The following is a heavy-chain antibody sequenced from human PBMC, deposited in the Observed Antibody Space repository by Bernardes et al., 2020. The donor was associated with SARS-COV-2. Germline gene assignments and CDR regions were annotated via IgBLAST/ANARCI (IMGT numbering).Heavy chain of an antibody. J-gene: IGHJ5*02. CDR2: ISADSGNT. D-gene: IGHD5-18*01. CDR1: GYTFTSYG. Sequence: ASVKVSCKASGYTFTSYGISWVRQAPGQGLEWMGWISADSGNTDYAQKFQCRVTMTTDTSTSTAYMELRSLRSDDTAVYYCATVVGYSYGGGWFDPWGQGTLVTVSS. V-gene: IGHV1-18*01. CDR3: ATVVGYSYGGGWFDP.